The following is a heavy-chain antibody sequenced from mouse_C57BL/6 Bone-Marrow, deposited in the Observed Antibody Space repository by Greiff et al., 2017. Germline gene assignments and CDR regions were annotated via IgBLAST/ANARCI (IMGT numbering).Heavy chain of an antibody. CDR2: INPSSGYT. V-gene: IGHV1-7*01. CDR1: GYTFTSYW. J-gene: IGHJ3*01. D-gene: IGHD2-12*01. Sequence: VQLQQSGAELAKPGASVKLSCKASGYTFTSYWMHWVKQRPGQGLEWIGYINPSSGYTKYNQKFKDKATLTADKSSSTAYMQLSSLTYEDSAVYYCDYYSDSAWFAYWGQGTMLTVSA. CDR3: DYYSDSAWFAY.